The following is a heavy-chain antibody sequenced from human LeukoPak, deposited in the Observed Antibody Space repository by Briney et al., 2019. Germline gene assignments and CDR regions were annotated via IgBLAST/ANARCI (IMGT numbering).Heavy chain of an antibody. Sequence: PSETLSLTCTVSGGSISSSSYYWGWIRQPPGKGLEWIVSIYYSGSTYDNPSLKSRVTISVDTSKNQFSLKLSSVTAAYTAVYYFARDKWGSFTEEYFDYWGQGTLVTVSS. CDR3: ARDKWGSFTEEYFDY. V-gene: IGHV4-39*07. D-gene: IGHD3-16*01. J-gene: IGHJ4*02. CDR2: IYYSGST. CDR1: GGSISSSSYY.